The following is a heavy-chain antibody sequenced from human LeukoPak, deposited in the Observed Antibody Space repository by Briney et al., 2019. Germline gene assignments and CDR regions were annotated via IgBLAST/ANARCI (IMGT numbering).Heavy chain of an antibody. CDR1: GGSFSGYY. Sequence: SETLSLTCAVYGGSFSGYYWSWIRQPPGKGLEWIGEINHSGSTNYNPSLKSRVTISVDTSKNQFSLKLSSVTAADTAVYYCASRQWLGGRIDYWGQGTLVTVSS. J-gene: IGHJ4*02. D-gene: IGHD6-19*01. CDR2: INHSGST. V-gene: IGHV4-34*01. CDR3: ASRQWLGGRIDY.